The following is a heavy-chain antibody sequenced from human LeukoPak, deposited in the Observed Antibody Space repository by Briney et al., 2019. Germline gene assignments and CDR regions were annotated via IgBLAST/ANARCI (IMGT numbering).Heavy chain of an antibody. CDR1: GGSISSGGYY. V-gene: IGHV4-31*03. D-gene: IGHD2-2*01. Sequence: SQTLSLTCTVSGGSISSGGYYWSWIRQHPGKGLEWIGYIYYSGSTYYNPSLKSRVTISVDTSKNQFSLKLSSVTAADTAVYYCARARGYLGYCSSTSCSTLDYWGQGTLVIVSS. CDR3: ARARGYLGYCSSTSCSTLDY. J-gene: IGHJ4*02. CDR2: IYYSGST.